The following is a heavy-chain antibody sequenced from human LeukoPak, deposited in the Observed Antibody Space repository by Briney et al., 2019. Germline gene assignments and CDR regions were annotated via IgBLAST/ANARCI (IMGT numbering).Heavy chain of an antibody. Sequence: DPGGSLRLSCAASGFTFSSYSMNWVRQAPGKGLEWVSSISSSSSYIYYADSVKGRFTISRDNAKNSLYLQMNSLRAEDTAVYYCARGVGRSPHAVNNWFDPWGQGTLVTVSS. V-gene: IGHV3-21*01. CDR1: GFTFSSYS. J-gene: IGHJ5*02. CDR2: ISSSSSYI. D-gene: IGHD3-16*01. CDR3: ARGVGRSPHAVNNWFDP.